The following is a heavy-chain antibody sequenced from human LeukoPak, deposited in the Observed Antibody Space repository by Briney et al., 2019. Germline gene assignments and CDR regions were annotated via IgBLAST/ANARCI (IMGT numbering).Heavy chain of an antibody. CDR2: ICGSGGST. CDR1: GFTFSSYA. D-gene: IGHD4-17*01. J-gene: IGHJ4*02. V-gene: IGHV3-23*01. Sequence: GGSLRLSCAASGFTFSSYAMSWVRQAPGKGLEWVSAICGSGGSTYYADSVKGRFTISRDNSKNTLYLQMNSLRAEDTAVYYCAKVATMTTVTDLDYWGQGTLVTVSS. CDR3: AKVATMTTVTDLDY.